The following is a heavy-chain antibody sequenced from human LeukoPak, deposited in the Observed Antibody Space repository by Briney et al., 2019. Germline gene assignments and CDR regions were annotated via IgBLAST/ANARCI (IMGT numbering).Heavy chain of an antibody. D-gene: IGHD1-26*01. CDR3: ARGGGGYYGFNQPNYYYYGMDV. CDR2: INPSGGST. Sequence: ASVKVSCKASGYTFTSYYMHWVRQAPGQGLEWMGIINPSGGSTSYAQKFQGRVTMTRDTSTSTVYMELSSLRSEDTAVYYCARGGGGYYGFNQPNYYYYGMDVWGQGTTVTVSS. J-gene: IGHJ6*02. CDR1: GYTFTSYY. V-gene: IGHV1-46*01.